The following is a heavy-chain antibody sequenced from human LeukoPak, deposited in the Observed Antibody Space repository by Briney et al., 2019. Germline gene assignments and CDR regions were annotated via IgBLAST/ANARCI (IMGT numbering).Heavy chain of an antibody. CDR1: GFTFRNYW. Sequence: GGSLRLSCAASGFTFRNYWMNWVRQAPGKGLEWVSYISSSRSTIYYADSVKGRFTISRDNAKNSLYLQMNSLRAEDTAVYYCARGIEMNAFDIWGQGTMVTVSS. V-gene: IGHV3-48*01. J-gene: IGHJ3*02. CDR2: ISSSRSTI. CDR3: ARGIEMNAFDI.